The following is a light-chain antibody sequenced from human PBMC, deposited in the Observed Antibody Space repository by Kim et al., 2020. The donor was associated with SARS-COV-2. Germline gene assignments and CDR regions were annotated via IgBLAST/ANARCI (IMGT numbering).Light chain of an antibody. V-gene: IGLV2-14*03. Sequence: GETTPIHCTRTLSDDGGYNYVSWYQQHPGKAPTHMIYYVGIQPSEVSPRFSGSKSGNTASLTISGLQAEDEADYYCSSSTSSSTQVFGGGTQLTVL. CDR2: YVG. CDR1: LSDDGGYNY. CDR3: SSSTSSSTQV. J-gene: IGLJ3*02.